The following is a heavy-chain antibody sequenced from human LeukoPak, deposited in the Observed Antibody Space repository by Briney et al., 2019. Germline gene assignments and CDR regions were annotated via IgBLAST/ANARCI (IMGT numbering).Heavy chain of an antibody. D-gene: IGHD3-3*01. CDR1: GGSISSSSCY. CDR2: IYYSGST. J-gene: IGHJ4*02. V-gene: IGHV4-39*02. CDR3: ARERVIQPLRFLEWPKWEKYFDY. Sequence: SETLSLTCTVSGGSISSSSCYWGWIRQPPGKGLEWIGSIYYSGSTYYNPSLKSRVTISVDTSKNQFSLKLSSVTAADTAVYYCARERVIQPLRFLEWPKWEKYFDYWGQGTLVTVSS.